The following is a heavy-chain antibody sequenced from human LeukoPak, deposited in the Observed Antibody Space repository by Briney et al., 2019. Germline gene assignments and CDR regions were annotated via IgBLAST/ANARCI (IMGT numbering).Heavy chain of an antibody. CDR1: GFAFSSYG. J-gene: IGHJ4*02. CDR2: ISYDGSNK. V-gene: IGHV3-30*03. Sequence: GGSLRLSCAASGFAFSSYGMHWVRQAPGKGLEWVAVISYDGSNKYYADSVKGRFTISRDNAKNSLYLQMNSLRAEDTAVYYCARAVIYGSSWYGFSNYWGQGTLVTVSS. CDR3: ARAVIYGSSWYGFSNY. D-gene: IGHD6-13*01.